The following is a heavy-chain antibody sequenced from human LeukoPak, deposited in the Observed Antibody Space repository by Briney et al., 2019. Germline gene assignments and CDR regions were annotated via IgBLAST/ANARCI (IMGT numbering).Heavy chain of an antibody. CDR3: ARPFRHIVVVTAIADAFDI. Sequence: ASVKVSCKASGGTFGSYAISWVRQAPGQGLEWMGGIIPIFGTANYAQKFQGRVTITADESTSTAYMELSSLRSEDTAVYYCARPFRHIVVVTAIADAFDIWGQGTMVTVSS. D-gene: IGHD2-21*02. J-gene: IGHJ3*02. CDR2: IIPIFGTA. CDR1: GGTFGSYA. V-gene: IGHV1-69*13.